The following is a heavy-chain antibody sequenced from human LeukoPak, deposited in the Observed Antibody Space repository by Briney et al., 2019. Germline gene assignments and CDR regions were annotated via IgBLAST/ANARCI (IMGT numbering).Heavy chain of an antibody. V-gene: IGHV1-3*01. D-gene: IGHD3-10*01. CDR1: GHTFTSYT. CDR2: INAGKGNT. CDR3: ARLMIRGVGYGMDV. Sequence: ASVKVSCKASGHTFTSYTIHWVRQAPGQRLEWMGWINAGKGNTKYLQKFQGRVTITRDTSASTAYMELSSLRSEDTAVYYCARLMIRGVGYGMDVWGQGTTVTVSS. J-gene: IGHJ6*02.